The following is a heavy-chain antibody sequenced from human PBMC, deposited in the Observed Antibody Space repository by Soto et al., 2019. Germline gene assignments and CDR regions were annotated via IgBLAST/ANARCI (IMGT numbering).Heavy chain of an antibody. CDR1: GFTFSSYA. CDR2: ISGSGGST. J-gene: IGHJ5*02. V-gene: IGHV3-23*01. CDR3: AKGGRGSGFGWFDP. Sequence: EVQLLESGGGLVQPGGSLRLSCAASGFTFSSYAMSWVRQAPGKGLEWVSAISGSGGSTYYADSVKGRFTISRDNSKNHLYLQMNRLRAEDTAVYYWAKGGRGSGFGWFDPWGQGTLVTVSS. D-gene: IGHD6-19*01.